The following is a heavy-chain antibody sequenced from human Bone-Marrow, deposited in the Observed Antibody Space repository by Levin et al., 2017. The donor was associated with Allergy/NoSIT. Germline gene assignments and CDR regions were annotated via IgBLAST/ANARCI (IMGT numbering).Heavy chain of an antibody. J-gene: IGHJ6*02. Sequence: SETLSLTCIVSGGSISSSSYYWGWIRQPPEKGLEWIGSIFYSGSTYYNPSLKSRVTISVDTSKKHISLSLSSVTAADTAVYYWARQRRAHGDYVKYFGMDAWGQGTTVIVSS. D-gene: IGHD4-17*01. CDR3: ARQRRAHGDYVKYFGMDA. CDR1: GGSISSSSYY. V-gene: IGHV4-39*01. CDR2: IFYSGST.